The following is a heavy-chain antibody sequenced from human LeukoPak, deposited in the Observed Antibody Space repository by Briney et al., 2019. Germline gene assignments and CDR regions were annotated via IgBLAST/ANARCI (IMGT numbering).Heavy chain of an antibody. Sequence: SETLSLTCTVSGGAFSSYYWSWIRQPPVKGLEWIGYNSYSGSTNYNPSLKSRVTISVDTSKNQFSLKMSSVTAADTAVYYCARNGGNYVFDYWVQGTLVTVSS. V-gene: IGHV4-59*01. CDR2: NSYSGST. CDR1: GGAFSSYY. J-gene: IGHJ4*02. CDR3: ARNGGNYVFDY. D-gene: IGHD4-23*01.